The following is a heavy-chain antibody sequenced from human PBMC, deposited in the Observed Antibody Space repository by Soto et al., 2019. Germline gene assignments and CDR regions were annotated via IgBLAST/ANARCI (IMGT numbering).Heavy chain of an antibody. CDR1: GGSVTNSSYY. V-gene: IGHV4-39*01. D-gene: IGHD4-17*01. Sequence: PSETLSLTCTVSGGSVTNSSYYWGWIRQSPGKGLEWIGSVYYRGRSYSKSSVKSRVTISVDTSKNRFSLSLNSVTASDTAVYFCVSQRTTVPTQAYFDYWGQGALGTVSS. J-gene: IGHJ4*02. CDR2: VYYRGRS. CDR3: VSQRTTVPTQAYFDY.